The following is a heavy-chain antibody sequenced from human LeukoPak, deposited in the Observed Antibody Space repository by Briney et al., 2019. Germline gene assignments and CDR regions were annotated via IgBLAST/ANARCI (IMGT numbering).Heavy chain of an antibody. V-gene: IGHV3-23*01. CDR1: GFTFSSYA. J-gene: IGHJ4*02. CDR2: ISGSGGST. Sequence: GGSLRLSCAASGFTFSSYAMSWVRQAPGKGLEWVSAISGSGGSTYYADSVKGRFTISRDNSKNTLYLQMNSLRVEDTAVYYCAKDRSLYYDFWSGYYYFDYWGQGTLVTVSS. D-gene: IGHD3-3*01. CDR3: AKDRSLYYDFWSGYYYFDY.